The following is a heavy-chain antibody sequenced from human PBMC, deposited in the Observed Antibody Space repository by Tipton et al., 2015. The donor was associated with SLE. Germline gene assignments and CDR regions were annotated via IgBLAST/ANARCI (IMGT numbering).Heavy chain of an antibody. CDR2: ISAYNGNT. CDR1: GYTFTSYG. Sequence: QSGPEVKKPGASVKVSCKASGYTFTSYGISWVRQVPGQGLEWMGWISAYNGNTNYAQKLQGRVTMTTDTSTSTAYMELRSLRSDDTAVYYCAMRVVSLYYYGMDVWGQGTTVTVSS. D-gene: IGHD3-3*01. CDR3: AMRVVSLYYYGMDV. J-gene: IGHJ6*02. V-gene: IGHV1-18*01.